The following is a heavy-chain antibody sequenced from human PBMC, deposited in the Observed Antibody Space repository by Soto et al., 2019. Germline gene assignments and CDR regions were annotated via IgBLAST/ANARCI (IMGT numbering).Heavy chain of an antibody. V-gene: IGHV3-23*01. CDR1: GFTFSSYA. D-gene: IGHD4-4*01. Sequence: GGSLILSCAASGFTFSSYAMSWFRQAPGKGLEWVSSISGTGGSTYYADSVEGRFTISRDNSKNTLYLQFNSLRADDTAVYYCAKMTTLSSDPYWGQGTLVTVSS. CDR3: AKMTTLSSDPY. CDR2: ISGTGGST. J-gene: IGHJ4*02.